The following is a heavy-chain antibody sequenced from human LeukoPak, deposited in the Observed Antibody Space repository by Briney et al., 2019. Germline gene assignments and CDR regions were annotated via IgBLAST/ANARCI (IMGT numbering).Heavy chain of an antibody. CDR1: GFILSDYN. J-gene: IGHJ4*02. CDR2: IAISGTYI. V-gene: IGHV3-21*01. Sequence: GGSLRLSCAASGFILSDYNMNWVRQAPGEGLEWVSFIAISGTYITYADSVKGRFTISRENAKNSLYLQMNSLRAEDTAVYYCTRDVSATARAYDYWGQGTLVTVSS. D-gene: IGHD1-26*01. CDR3: TRDVSATARAYDY.